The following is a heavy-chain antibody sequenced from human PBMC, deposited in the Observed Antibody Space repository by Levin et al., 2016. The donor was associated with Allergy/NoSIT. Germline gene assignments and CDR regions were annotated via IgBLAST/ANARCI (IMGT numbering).Heavy chain of an antibody. J-gene: IGHJ6*02. V-gene: IGHV3-7*01. D-gene: IGHD6-13*01. CDR2: IKQDGSEK. CDR3: AREEAGYGMDV. Sequence: WIRQPPGKGLEWVANIKQDGSEKYYVDSVKGRFTISRDNAKNSLYLQMNSLRAEDTAVYYCAREEAGYGMDVWGQGTTVTVSS.